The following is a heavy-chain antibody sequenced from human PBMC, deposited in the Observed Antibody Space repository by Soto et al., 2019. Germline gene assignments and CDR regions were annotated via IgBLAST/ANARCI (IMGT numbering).Heavy chain of an antibody. Sequence: SLQISCAASGFTFSSYEMNWVRQAPGKGLEWVSYISSSGSTIYYADSVKGRFTISRDNAKNSLYLQMNSLRAEDTAVYYCAGEPSGSYQQVDYWGQGTLVTVSS. V-gene: IGHV3-48*03. CDR1: GFTFSSYE. D-gene: IGHD1-26*01. CDR3: AGEPSGSYQQVDY. CDR2: ISSSGSTI. J-gene: IGHJ4*02.